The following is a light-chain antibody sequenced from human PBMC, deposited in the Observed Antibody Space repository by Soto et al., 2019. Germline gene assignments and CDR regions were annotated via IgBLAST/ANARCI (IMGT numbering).Light chain of an antibody. J-gene: IGKJ2*01. Sequence: IVLTQSPGTLSLSPGERATLSCRASQSVNNNYVARYQHTPGQAPRLLIYNTSNRATGIPDRFSGSGSGIDFTPTISRLEPEDFAVYYCQLFGSSPRYTFGQGTNLEIK. CDR3: QLFGSSPRYT. V-gene: IGKV3-20*01. CDR2: NTS. CDR1: QSVNNNY.